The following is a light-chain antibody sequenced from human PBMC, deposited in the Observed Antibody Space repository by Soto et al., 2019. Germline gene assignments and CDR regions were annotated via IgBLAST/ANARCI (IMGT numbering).Light chain of an antibody. CDR2: YDS. J-gene: IGLJ3*02. CDR3: QVWDSSSDPGV. Sequence: SYELTQPPSVSVAPGKTARITCGGNNIGSESVHWYQQKPGQAPVLVIYYDSDRPSGIPERFSGSNSGNTATLTISRVEAGDAADYYCQVWDSSSDPGVFGGGTKLTVL. CDR1: NIGSES. V-gene: IGLV3-21*04.